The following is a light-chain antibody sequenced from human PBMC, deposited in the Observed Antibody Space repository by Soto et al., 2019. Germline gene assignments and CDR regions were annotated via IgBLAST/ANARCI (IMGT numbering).Light chain of an antibody. V-gene: IGLV1-47*01. J-gene: IGLJ2*01. Sequence: VLTQPPSASGTPGQRVNISCSGSSSNIGSNYVYWYRQFPGTAPKLLIQRNNQRPSGVPARFSGSKSGTSASLAISGLRSEDEADYYCGGWDDSMSGPVFGGGTKVTVL. CDR2: RNN. CDR1: SSNIGSNY. CDR3: GGWDDSMSGPV.